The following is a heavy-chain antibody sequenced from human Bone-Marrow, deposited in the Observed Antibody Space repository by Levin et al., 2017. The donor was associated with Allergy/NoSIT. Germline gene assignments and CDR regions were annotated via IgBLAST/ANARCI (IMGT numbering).Heavy chain of an antibody. J-gene: IGHJ5*02. CDR1: GFTFSSYT. CDR2: ISTSSSYI. D-gene: IGHD3-3*01. V-gene: IGHV3-21*01. CDR3: ARDGPDFWSGYDAAFNWFDP. Sequence: SCAGSGFTFSSYTMNWVRQAPGKGLEWISSISTSSSYIYYADSVKGRFTISRDNAKNSLYLQMNSLRAEDTAVYYCARDGPDFWSGYDAAFNWFDPWGQGTLVTVSS.